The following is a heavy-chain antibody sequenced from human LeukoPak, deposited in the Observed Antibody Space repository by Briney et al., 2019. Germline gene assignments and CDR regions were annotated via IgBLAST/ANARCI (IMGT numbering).Heavy chain of an antibody. CDR3: TRDGAYDFWSGHIDY. D-gene: IGHD3-3*01. V-gene: IGHV3-49*04. Sequence: GGSLRLPCIASGFTFGDYAMSWVRQAPGKGLEWVGFIRNKAFGGTTEYAASVKGRFTISRDDSKSVAYLQMNSLKTEDTAVYYCTRDGAYDFWSGHIDYWGQGTLLTVSS. CDR2: IRNKAFGGTT. CDR1: GFTFGDYA. J-gene: IGHJ4*02.